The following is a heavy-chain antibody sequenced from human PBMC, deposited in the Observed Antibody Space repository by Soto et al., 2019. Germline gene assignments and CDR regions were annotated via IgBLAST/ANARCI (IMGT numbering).Heavy chain of an antibody. CDR2: ISAYNGNT. Sequence: AASVKVSCKASGYTFTSYGISWVRQAPGQGLEWMGWISAYNGNTNYAQKLQGRVTMTTDTSTSTAYMELRSLRSDDTAVYYCARDKPDIAAAGFDYWGQGTLVTVSS. CDR1: GYTFTSYG. D-gene: IGHD6-13*01. J-gene: IGHJ4*02. CDR3: ARDKPDIAAAGFDY. V-gene: IGHV1-18*01.